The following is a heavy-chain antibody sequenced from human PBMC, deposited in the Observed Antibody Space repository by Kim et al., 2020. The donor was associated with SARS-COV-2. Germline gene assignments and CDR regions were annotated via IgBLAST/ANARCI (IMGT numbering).Heavy chain of an antibody. CDR3: ARLSADFWSGSATEPTLDYNNHGMDG. V-gene: IGHV4-34*01. D-gene: IGHD3-3*01. CDR2: INHSGST. Sequence: SETLSLTCAVYGGSFSGYYWSWIRQPPGKGLEWVGEINHSGSTNYNPSLKSRVTISVATSKNQFSLKLSSVTAADTAVYYCARLSADFWSGSATEPTLDYNNHGMDGWGQGTTVTVSS. J-gene: IGHJ6*02. CDR1: GGSFSGYY.